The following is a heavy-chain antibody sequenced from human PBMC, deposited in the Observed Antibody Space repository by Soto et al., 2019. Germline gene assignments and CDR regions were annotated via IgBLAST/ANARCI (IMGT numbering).Heavy chain of an antibody. D-gene: IGHD3-9*01. CDR2: IIPIFGTA. V-gene: IGHV1-69*01. J-gene: IGHJ6*02. Sequence: QVQLVQSGAEVKKPGSSVKVSCKASGGTFSSYAISWVRQAPGQGLEWMGGIIPIFGTANYAQKFQGRVTITADESTSTAYMELSSLRSEDTAVYYCARGSGGEWAYYDILTGYYNPHYYGMDVWGQGTTVTVSS. CDR1: GGTFSSYA. CDR3: ARGSGGEWAYYDILTGYYNPHYYGMDV.